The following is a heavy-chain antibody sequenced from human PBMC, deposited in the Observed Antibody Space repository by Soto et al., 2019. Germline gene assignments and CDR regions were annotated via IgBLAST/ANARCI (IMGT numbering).Heavy chain of an antibody. Sequence: SETLSLTCAVSGGSISSGGYSWSWIRQPPGKGLEWIGYIYHCGSTYYNPSLKSRVTISVDRSKNQFSLKLSSVTAADTAVYYCARGGEPNLTTGTPSYYYYGMDVWGQGTTVTVSS. D-gene: IGHD4-4*01. J-gene: IGHJ6*02. CDR3: ARGGEPNLTTGTPSYYYYGMDV. V-gene: IGHV4-30-2*01. CDR2: IYHCGST. CDR1: GGSISSGGYS.